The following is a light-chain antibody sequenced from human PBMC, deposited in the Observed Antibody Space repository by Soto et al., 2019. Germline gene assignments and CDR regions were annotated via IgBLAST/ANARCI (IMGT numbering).Light chain of an antibody. J-gene: IGLJ2*01. Sequence: QSVLTQPASVSGSPGQSINISCTGTSSDVGGYNSVSWYQPHPGKAPKLMIYDVSNRTAGVSNRFSGSKSGNTASLIITGLQAEDEADYFCSSYTSSSTLVVFGGGTKLTVL. CDR1: SSDVGGYNS. CDR2: DVS. CDR3: SSYTSSSTLVV. V-gene: IGLV2-14*01.